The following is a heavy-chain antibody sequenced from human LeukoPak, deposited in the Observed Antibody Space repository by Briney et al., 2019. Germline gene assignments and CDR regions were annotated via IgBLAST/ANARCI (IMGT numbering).Heavy chain of an antibody. CDR2: ISGTGGNT. CDR3: ARGGAAAGL. J-gene: IGHJ4*02. V-gene: IGHV3-23*01. CDR1: GFVFSDYA. D-gene: IGHD6-13*01. Sequence: PGGSLRLSCVASGFVFSDYAMSWVRQAPGKGLEWVAAISGTGGNTYYADSVKGRFTISRDNSKNTLYLQMNSLRAEDTAVYYCARGGAAAGLWGQGTLVTVSS.